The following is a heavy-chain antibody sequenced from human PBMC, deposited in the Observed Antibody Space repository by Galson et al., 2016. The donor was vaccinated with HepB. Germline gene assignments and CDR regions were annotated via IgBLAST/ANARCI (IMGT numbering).Heavy chain of an antibody. CDR2: IYYRGST. CDR3: ARRTSSWYYFDY. J-gene: IGHJ4*02. CDR1: GGSISSYY. D-gene: IGHD2-2*01. Sequence: ETLSLTCTVSGGSISSYYWSWIRQPPGKGLEWIGYIYYRGSTNYNPSLKSRVTISVDTSKNQFSLKLSSVTAADTAVYYCARRTSSWYYFDYWGQGTLVTVSS. V-gene: IGHV4-59*08.